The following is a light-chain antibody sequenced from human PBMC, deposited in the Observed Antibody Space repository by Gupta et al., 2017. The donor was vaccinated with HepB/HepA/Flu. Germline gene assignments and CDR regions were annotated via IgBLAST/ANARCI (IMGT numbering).Light chain of an antibody. V-gene: IGKV3-15*01. CDR2: GAS. CDR3: QQYNNWPPIT. J-gene: IGKJ5*01. CDR1: QSVSSN. Sequence: EIEMTQSPATMSVSPGERATLSCRASQSVSSNLAWYQQKPGQAPRLLIYGASTRATGIPARFSGSGSGTEFTLTISSLQSEDFALYYCQQYNNWPPITFGQWTRLEIK.